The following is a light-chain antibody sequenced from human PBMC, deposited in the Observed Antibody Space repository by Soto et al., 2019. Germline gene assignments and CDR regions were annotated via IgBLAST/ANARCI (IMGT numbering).Light chain of an antibody. V-gene: IGKV1-5*03. CDR1: QSISIW. CDR2: KAS. J-gene: IGKJ1*01. Sequence: DIQMTQSPSTLSASVGDRVTITCRASQSISIWLAWYQQKPEKAPNLLIYKASSLESGVPSRFSGSGSGTEFTLTISSLQTDDFATYYCQQYINRWTFGQGTKVEIK. CDR3: QQYINRWT.